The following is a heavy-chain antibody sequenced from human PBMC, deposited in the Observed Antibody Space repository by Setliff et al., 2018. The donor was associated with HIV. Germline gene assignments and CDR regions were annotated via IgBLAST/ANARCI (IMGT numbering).Heavy chain of an antibody. D-gene: IGHD2-8*01. Sequence: GGSLRLSCAASGFTLTSFGMHWVRQAPGKGLEWVAAISDDGGQKTYSESVKGRFTISRDTSRNTLYLQMNSLRAEDTAIYYCADGVGFVDFWGQGALVTVSS. J-gene: IGHJ4*02. CDR3: ADGVGFVDF. CDR2: ISDDGGQK. V-gene: IGHV3-30*03. CDR1: GFTLTSFG.